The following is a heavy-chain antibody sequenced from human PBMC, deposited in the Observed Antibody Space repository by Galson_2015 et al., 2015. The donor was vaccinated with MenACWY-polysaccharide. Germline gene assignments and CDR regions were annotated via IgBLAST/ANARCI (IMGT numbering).Heavy chain of an antibody. CDR3: ARGGGEGFR. J-gene: IGHJ4*02. CDR1: GFSFSSYW. Sequence: SLRLSCAASGFSFSSYWMHWVRQVPGTGLAWVSQIDPDGTTTEYADSVKGRFIISRDNAKNTLYLQLNSLRAEDLGIYYCARGGGEGFRWGQGSLVTVSS. CDR2: IDPDGTTT. D-gene: IGHD3-16*01. V-gene: IGHV3-74*01.